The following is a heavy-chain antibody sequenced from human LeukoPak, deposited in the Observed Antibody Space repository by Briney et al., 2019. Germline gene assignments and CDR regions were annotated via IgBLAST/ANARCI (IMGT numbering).Heavy chain of an antibody. CDR3: ARRGYFAPFYYMDV. J-gene: IGHJ6*03. CDR1: GFTFSNFA. V-gene: IGHV3-30-3*01. D-gene: IGHD5-18*01. Sequence: GGSLRLSCAASGFTFSNFAMHWVRQAPGKGLEWVTLITYDGSNQYYADSVKGRFTISRDNSKNTLYLQMNSLRVEGTAVYYCARRGYFAPFYYMDVWGKGTTVTVSS. CDR2: ITYDGSNQ.